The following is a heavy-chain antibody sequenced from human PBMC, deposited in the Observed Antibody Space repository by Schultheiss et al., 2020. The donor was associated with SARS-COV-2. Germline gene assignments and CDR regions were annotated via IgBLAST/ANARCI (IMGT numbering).Heavy chain of an antibody. J-gene: IGHJ6*02. D-gene: IGHD6-19*01. CDR3: AKTKRQWLPQRAYYYYYGMDV. V-gene: IGHV3-74*01. Sequence: GGSLRLSCAASGFTFSSYWMHWVRQAPGKGLVWVSRINSDGSSTSYADSVKCRFTISRDNSKNTLYLQMNSLRAEDTAVYYCAKTKRQWLPQRAYYYYYGMDVWGQGTTVTVSS. CDR2: INSDGSST. CDR1: GFTFSSYW.